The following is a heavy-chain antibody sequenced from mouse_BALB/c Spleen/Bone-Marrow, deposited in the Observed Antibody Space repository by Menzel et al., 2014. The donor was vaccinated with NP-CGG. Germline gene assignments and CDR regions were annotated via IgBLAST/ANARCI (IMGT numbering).Heavy chain of an antibody. CDR3: ATSTAGFAY. D-gene: IGHD1-2*01. CDR1: GFNIKDTY. V-gene: IGHV14-3*02. Sequence: EVQLQQSGAELVKPGASVKLSCTASGFNIKDTYMHWVKQRPEQGLEWIGRIDPANGNTKYDPKFQGKATITADTSSNTAYLQLSSLTSEDAAVYYCATSTAGFAYWGQGTLVTVSA. J-gene: IGHJ3*01. CDR2: IDPANGNT.